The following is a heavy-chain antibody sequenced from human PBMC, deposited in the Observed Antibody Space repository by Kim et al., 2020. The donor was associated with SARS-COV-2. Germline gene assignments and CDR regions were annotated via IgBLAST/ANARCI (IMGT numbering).Heavy chain of an antibody. D-gene: IGHD6-13*01. V-gene: IGHV4-39*01. CDR3: ARLRIAAAEERIDY. CDR1: GGSISSSSYY. J-gene: IGHJ4*01. CDR2: IYYSGST. Sequence: SETLSLTCTVSGGSISSSSYYWGWIRQPPGKGLEWIGSIYYSGSTYYNPSLKSRVTISVDTSKNQFSLKLSSVTAADTAVYYCARLRIAAAEERIDYWG.